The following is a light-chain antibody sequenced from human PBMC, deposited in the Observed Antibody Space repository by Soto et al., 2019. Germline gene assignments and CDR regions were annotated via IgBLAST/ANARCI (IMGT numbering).Light chain of an antibody. CDR2: GAS. J-gene: IGKJ1*01. CDR1: QGIRSQL. V-gene: IGKV3-20*01. Sequence: EIVLTQSPGTLSLSPGERATLSCRARQGIRSQLFTWYPQKPGPAPRLLIYGASNRATGIPDRFSGSGSGTDFTLTISRLEPEDFAVYYCQQYGSAPAWTFGQGTKVEIK. CDR3: QQYGSAPAWT.